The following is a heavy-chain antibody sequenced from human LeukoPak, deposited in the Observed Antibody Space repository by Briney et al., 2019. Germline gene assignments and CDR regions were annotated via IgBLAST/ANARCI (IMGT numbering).Heavy chain of an antibody. Sequence: SETLSLTCTVSGGSISSSSYYWGWLRQPPGKGLEWIGSIYYSGSTYYNPSLKSRVTISVDTSKNQFSLKLSSVTAADTAVYYCARDRPGVLWFGELSHWYFDLWGRGTLVTVSS. CDR2: IYYSGST. CDR3: ARDRPGVLWFGELSHWYFDL. CDR1: GGSISSSSYY. J-gene: IGHJ2*01. V-gene: IGHV4-39*07. D-gene: IGHD3-10*01.